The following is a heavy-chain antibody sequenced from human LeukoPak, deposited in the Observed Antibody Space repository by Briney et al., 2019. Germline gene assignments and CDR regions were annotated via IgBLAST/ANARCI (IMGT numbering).Heavy chain of an antibody. CDR2: IIPILGIA. V-gene: IGHV1-69*04. J-gene: IGHJ4*02. CDR1: GGTFSSYA. Sequence: SVKVSCKASGGTFSSYAISWVRQAPGQGLEWMGRIIPILGIANYAQKFQGRVTITADKSTSTAYMELSSLRPEDTAVYYCARDHLPYGGNYYYFDYWGQGTLVTVSS. D-gene: IGHD4-23*01. CDR3: ARDHLPYGGNYYYFDY.